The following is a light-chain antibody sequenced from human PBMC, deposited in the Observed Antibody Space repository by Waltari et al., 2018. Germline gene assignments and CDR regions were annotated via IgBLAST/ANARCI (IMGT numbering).Light chain of an antibody. Sequence: QSALTQPASVSGSPGQSITLSCSGTGRDIGGFNYFSWYQQRPGKAPKLLIYGVSQRPSGVSDRFSGSKSGNRASLTISGLQAEDDSDYYCCSYTTTTTWVFGGGTKLTVL. CDR1: GRDIGGFNY. CDR3: CSYTTTTTWV. V-gene: IGLV2-14*03. CDR2: GVS. J-gene: IGLJ3*02.